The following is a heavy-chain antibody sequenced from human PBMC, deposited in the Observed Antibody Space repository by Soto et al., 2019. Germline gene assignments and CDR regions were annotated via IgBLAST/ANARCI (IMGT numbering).Heavy chain of an antibody. CDR2: IKQDGSEK. Sequence: EVQLVESGGGLVQPGGSLRLSCAASGFTFSSYWMSWVRQAPGKGLEWVANIKQDGSEKYYVDSVKGRFTISRDNAKNSLYLQMNSLRAEDTAVYYCARGGGSGWYRDAFDIWGQGTMVTVSS. J-gene: IGHJ3*02. V-gene: IGHV3-7*05. CDR1: GFTFSSYW. CDR3: ARGGGSGWYRDAFDI. D-gene: IGHD6-19*01.